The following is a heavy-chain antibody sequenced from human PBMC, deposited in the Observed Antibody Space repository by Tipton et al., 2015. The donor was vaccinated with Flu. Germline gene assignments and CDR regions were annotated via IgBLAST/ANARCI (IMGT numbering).Heavy chain of an antibody. CDR2: IYHSGST. D-gene: IGHD2-8*02. V-gene: IGHV4-38-2*02. CDR3: ARRDCAGGICYSRVYDAFDI. CDR1: GDSFDLFW. J-gene: IGHJ3*02. Sequence: TLSLTCTVSGDSFDLFWWSWIRQSPGKGLEWIGSIYHSGSTYYNPSLKSRVTISVDTAKNQFSLKLGSVTAGDTAVYYCARRDCAGGICYSRVYDAFDIWGQGTLVTVSS.